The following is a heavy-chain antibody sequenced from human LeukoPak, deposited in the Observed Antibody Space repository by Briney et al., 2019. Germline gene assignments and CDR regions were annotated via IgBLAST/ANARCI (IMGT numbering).Heavy chain of an antibody. CDR3: ARRNIDIVVVPAAISGTAKSRPIMDV. D-gene: IGHD2-2*02. J-gene: IGHJ6*03. CDR2: MNPNSGNT. V-gene: IGHV1-8*01. CDR1: GYTFTSYD. Sequence: ASVKVSCKASGYTFTSYDINWVRQATGQGPEWMGWMNPNSGNTGYAQKFQGRVTMTRNTSINTAYMELSSLRSEDTAVYYCARRNIDIVVVPAAISGTAKSRPIMDVWGKGTTVTVSS.